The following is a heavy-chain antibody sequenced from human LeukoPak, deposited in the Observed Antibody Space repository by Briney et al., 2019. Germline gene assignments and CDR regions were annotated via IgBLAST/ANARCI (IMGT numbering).Heavy chain of an antibody. J-gene: IGHJ4*02. CDR3: ARGYYYDSSGYYSPLHVDFDY. D-gene: IGHD3-22*01. V-gene: IGHV4-34*01. CDR2: INRSGST. Sequence: PSETLSLTCAVYGGSFSGYYWSWIRQPPGKGLEWIGEINRSGSTNYNPSLKSRVTISVHTSKDQFSLKLSSVTAADTAVYYCARGYYYDSSGYYSPLHVDFDYWGQGTLVTVSS. CDR1: GGSFSGYY.